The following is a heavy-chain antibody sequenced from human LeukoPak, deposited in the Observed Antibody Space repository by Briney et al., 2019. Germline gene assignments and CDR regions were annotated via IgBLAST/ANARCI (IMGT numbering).Heavy chain of an antibody. J-gene: IGHJ4*02. D-gene: IGHD2-15*01. CDR2: INPNSGNT. Sequence: ASVKVSCKASGYTFTGYYMHWVRQAPGQGLEWMEWINPNSGNTGYAQKFQGRVTMTRNTSISTAYMELSSLRSEDTAVYYCARVHSGGSNTDFDYWGQGTLVTVSS. CDR1: GYTFTGYY. V-gene: IGHV1-8*02. CDR3: ARVHSGGSNTDFDY.